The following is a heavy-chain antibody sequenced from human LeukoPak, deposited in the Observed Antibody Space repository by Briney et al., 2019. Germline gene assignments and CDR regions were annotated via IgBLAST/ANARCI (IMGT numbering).Heavy chain of an antibody. Sequence: SETLSLTCAVYGGSFSGYYWSWIRQPPGKGLEWIGEINHSGSTNYNPSLKSRVTISVDTSKNQFSLKPSSVTAADTAVYYCARGSQETDSSGYFDAFDIWGQGTMVTVSS. D-gene: IGHD3-22*01. V-gene: IGHV4-34*01. CDR3: ARGSQETDSSGYFDAFDI. J-gene: IGHJ3*02. CDR2: INHSGST. CDR1: GGSFSGYY.